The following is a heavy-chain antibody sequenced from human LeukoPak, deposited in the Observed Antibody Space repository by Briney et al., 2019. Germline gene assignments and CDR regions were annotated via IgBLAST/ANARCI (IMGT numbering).Heavy chain of an antibody. D-gene: IGHD2-2*01. J-gene: IGHJ6*02. V-gene: IGHV3-43*02. Sequence: GGSLRLSCAASGFTFDDYAMHWVRQAPGKGLEWVSLISGDGGSTYYADSVKGRFTISRDNSKNSLYLQMNSLRTEDTALYYCEKDMGYCSSTSCYAYYYYGMDVWGQGTTVTVSS. CDR2: ISGDGGST. CDR1: GFTFDDYA. CDR3: EKDMGYCSSTSCYAYYYYGMDV.